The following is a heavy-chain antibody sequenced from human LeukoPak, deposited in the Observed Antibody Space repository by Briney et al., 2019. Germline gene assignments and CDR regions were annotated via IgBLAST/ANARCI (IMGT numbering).Heavy chain of an antibody. D-gene: IGHD3-16*01. CDR3: ARDHVAGRGTHFDY. CDR2: ISAYKGNT. Sequence: ASGKVSCKASGYTFTSYGISWVRQAPGQGLEWMGWISAYKGNTNYAQKLQGRVTMITEKSTSTVYMELRSLRSDDPAVYYCARDHVAGRGTHFDYWGQGTLVTVSS. CDR1: GYTFTSYG. J-gene: IGHJ4*02. V-gene: IGHV1-18*04.